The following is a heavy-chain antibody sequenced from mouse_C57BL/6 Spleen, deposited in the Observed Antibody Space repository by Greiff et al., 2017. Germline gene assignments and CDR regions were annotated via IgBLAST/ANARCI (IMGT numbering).Heavy chain of an antibody. V-gene: IGHV1-26*01. D-gene: IGHD2-3*01. J-gene: IGHJ2*01. CDR1: GYTFTDYY. Sequence: VQLQQSGPELVKPGASVKISCKASGYTFTDYYMNWVKQSHGKSLEWIGDINPNNGGTSYNQKFKGKATLTVDKSSSTAYMELRSLTSEDSAVYYCARHGYYDLYYFDYWGQGTTLTVSS. CDR2: INPNNGGT. CDR3: ARHGYYDLYYFDY.